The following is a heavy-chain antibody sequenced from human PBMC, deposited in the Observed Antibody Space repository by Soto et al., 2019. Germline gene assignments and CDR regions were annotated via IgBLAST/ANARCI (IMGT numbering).Heavy chain of an antibody. Sequence: PSETLSLTCTVSGGSVSSGSYYWSWIRQPPGKGLEWIGYIYYSGSTNYNPSLKSRVTISVDTSKNQFSLQLNSVTPEDTSVYYCARVRMVRGVFDYWGQGTLVTVSS. CDR1: GGSVSSGSYY. J-gene: IGHJ4*02. CDR2: IYYSGST. D-gene: IGHD3-10*01. V-gene: IGHV4-61*01. CDR3: ARVRMVRGVFDY.